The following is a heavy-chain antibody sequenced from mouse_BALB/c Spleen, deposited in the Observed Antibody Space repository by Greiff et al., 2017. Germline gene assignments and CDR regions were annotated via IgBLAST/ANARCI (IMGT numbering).Heavy chain of an antibody. J-gene: IGHJ4*01. CDR3: ARGPDGYYSYAMDY. CDR2: ISSGGST. Sequence: EVQGVESGGGLVKPGGSLKLSCAASGFTFSSYAMSWVRQTPEKRLEWVASISSGGSTYYPDSVKGRFTISRDNARNILYLQMSSLRSEDTAMYYCARGPDGYYSYAMDYWGQGTSVTVSS. CDR1: GFTFSSYA. D-gene: IGHD2-3*01. V-gene: IGHV5-6-5*01.